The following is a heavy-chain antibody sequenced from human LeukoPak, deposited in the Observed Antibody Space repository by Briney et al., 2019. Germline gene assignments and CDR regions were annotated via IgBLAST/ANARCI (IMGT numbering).Heavy chain of an antibody. CDR1: GFTFTDYA. J-gene: IGHJ4*02. D-gene: IGHD2/OR15-2a*01. V-gene: IGHV3-23*01. CDR2: ISPPGTNT. CDR3: AENGRPGTPFYDY. Sequence: PGGSLRLSCTASGFTFTDYAMTWVRQAPGKGLEWVSAISPPGTNTYYADSVKGRFTFSRDNSKNTVYLQMNSLRTEDTAIYYCAENGRPGTPFYDYWGQGALVAVSS.